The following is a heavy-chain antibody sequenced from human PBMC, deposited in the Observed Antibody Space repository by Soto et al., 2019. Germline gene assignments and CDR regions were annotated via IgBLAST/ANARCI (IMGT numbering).Heavy chain of an antibody. CDR3: ARDQSPYGSGSYYP. D-gene: IGHD3-10*01. J-gene: IGHJ4*02. V-gene: IGHV3-7*05. CDR1: GFTFSSYW. Sequence: PGGSLRLSCAASGFTFSSYWMSWVRQAPGKGLEWVANIKQDGSEKYYVDSVKGRFTISRDNAKNSLYLQMNSLRAEDTAVYYCARDQSPYGSGSYYPWGQGTLVTVSS. CDR2: IKQDGSEK.